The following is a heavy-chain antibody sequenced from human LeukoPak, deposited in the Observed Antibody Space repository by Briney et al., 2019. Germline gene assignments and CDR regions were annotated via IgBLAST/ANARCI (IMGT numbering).Heavy chain of an antibody. CDR3: ARGRGYCSSTSCYVWFDP. D-gene: IGHD2-2*01. V-gene: IGHV4-34*01. Sequence: KSSETLSLTCAVYGGSFSGYYWSWIRQPPGKGLEWIGEINHSGSTNYNPSLKSRVTISVDTSKNQFSLKLSSVTAADTAVYYCARGRGYCSSTSCYVWFDPWGQGTLVTVSS. CDR2: INHSGST. J-gene: IGHJ5*02. CDR1: GGSFSGYY.